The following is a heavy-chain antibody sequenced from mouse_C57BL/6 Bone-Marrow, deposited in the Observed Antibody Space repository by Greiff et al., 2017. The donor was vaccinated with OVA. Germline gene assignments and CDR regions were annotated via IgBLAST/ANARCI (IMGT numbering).Heavy chain of an antibody. V-gene: IGHV1-54*01. CDR1: GYAFTNYL. Sequence: VQLQESGAELVRPGTSVKVSCKASGYAFTNYLIEWVKQRPGQGLEWIGVINPGSGGTNYNEKFKGKATLTADKSSSTAYMQLSSLTSEDSAGYFCARSGYYGSSSRYFDVWGKGTTVTVSS. D-gene: IGHD1-1*01. CDR2: INPGSGGT. J-gene: IGHJ1*03. CDR3: ARSGYYGSSSRYFDV.